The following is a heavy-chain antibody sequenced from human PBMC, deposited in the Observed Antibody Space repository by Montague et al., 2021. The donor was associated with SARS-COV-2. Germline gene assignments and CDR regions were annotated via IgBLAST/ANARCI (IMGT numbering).Heavy chain of an antibody. CDR3: ARLGFVELWLNLGWFDP. J-gene: IGHJ5*02. CDR2: VYYSGST. D-gene: IGHD3-16*02. V-gene: IGHV4-39*01. CDR1: GDSIRSSGYY. Sequence: SKTLSLTCSVSGDSIRSSGYYWGWIRQPPGKGLEWIGTVYYSGSTNYNPSLKSRVTMPVDTSKNQFSLELRSVTAADTAVYYCARLGFVELWLNLGWFDPWGQGTLVTVSS.